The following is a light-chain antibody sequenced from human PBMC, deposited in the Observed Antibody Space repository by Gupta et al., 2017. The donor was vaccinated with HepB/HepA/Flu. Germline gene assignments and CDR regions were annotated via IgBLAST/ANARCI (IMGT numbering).Light chain of an antibody. CDR3: QQYGSSPPWT. CDR2: GAS. J-gene: IGKJ1*01. V-gene: IGKV3-20*01. CDR1: QSVSSNY. Sequence: EVVLTQSPGTLSLSPGERATLSCRASQSVSSNYLAWYQQKPGQAPRLLIYGASSRATGIPDRFSGSGSGTDFTFTISRLEPEDFAVYYCQQYGSSPPWTFGQGTKVDIK.